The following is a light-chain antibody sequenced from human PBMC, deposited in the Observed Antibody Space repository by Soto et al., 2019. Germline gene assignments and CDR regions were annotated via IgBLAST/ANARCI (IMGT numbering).Light chain of an antibody. J-gene: IGKJ2*01. V-gene: IGKV3-20*01. CDR3: QQYGSSPQYT. CDR2: GAS. Sequence: EIVLTQSPGTLSLSPGERATLSCRASQSVSSSYLAWYQQKPGQAPRLLIYGASSRATGIPDRFSGSGSGTDFTLTISILEPEDFAVYYCQQYGSSPQYTFGQGTKLYIK. CDR1: QSVSSSY.